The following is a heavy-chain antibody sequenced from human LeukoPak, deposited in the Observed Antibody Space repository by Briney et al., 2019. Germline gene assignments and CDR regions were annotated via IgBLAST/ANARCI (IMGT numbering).Heavy chain of an antibody. CDR3: ARGSYCTNGVCYRWFDP. Sequence: PSETLSLTCTVSGGSISSYYWSWIRQPPGKGLEWIGYIYTSGSTNYNPSLKSRVTISVDTSKNQFSLKLSSVTAADTAVYYCARGSYCTNGVCYRWFDPWGQGTLVTVSS. D-gene: IGHD2-8*01. CDR1: GGSISSYY. V-gene: IGHV4-4*09. CDR2: IYTSGST. J-gene: IGHJ5*02.